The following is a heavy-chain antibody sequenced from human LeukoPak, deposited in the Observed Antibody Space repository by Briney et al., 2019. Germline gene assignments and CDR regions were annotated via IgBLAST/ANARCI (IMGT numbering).Heavy chain of an antibody. V-gene: IGHV4-39*01. CDR3: ARHPDGFGVDH. J-gene: IGHJ4*02. CDR1: GGSISSSSYY. CDR2: IYYSGST. D-gene: IGHD3-3*01. Sequence: SETLSLTCTVSGGSISSSSYYWGWIRQPPGKGLEWIGSIYYSGSTYYNPSLKSRVTISVDTSKNQFSLKLSSETAADTAVYYCARHPDGFGVDHWGQGTLVTVSS.